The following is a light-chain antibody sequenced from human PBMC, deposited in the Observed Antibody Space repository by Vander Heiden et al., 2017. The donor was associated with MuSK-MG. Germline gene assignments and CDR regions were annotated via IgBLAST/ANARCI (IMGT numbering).Light chain of an antibody. CDR2: WAS. Sequence: DIVMTQSPDSLAASLGESATIHCKPSQSVLYSSNNKNYLAWYQQKPGQPPKLLIYWASTRESGVPDRFSGSGSGTDFTLTISSLQAEDVAVYYCQQYASTPIAFGQGTRLEIK. J-gene: IGKJ5*01. CDR3: QQYASTPIA. V-gene: IGKV4-1*01. CDR1: QSVLYSSNNKNY.